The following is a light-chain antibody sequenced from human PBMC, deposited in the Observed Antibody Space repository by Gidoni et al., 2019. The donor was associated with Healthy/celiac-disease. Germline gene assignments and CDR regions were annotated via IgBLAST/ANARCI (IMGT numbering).Light chain of an antibody. CDR1: QSISSW. V-gene: IGKV1-5*03. J-gene: IGKJ2*01. Sequence: DFPMPQSPSTLSASVGDRFTITCRASQSISSWLAWYQQKPGKAPKLLIYKASSLESGVPSRFSGSGSGTEVTLTISSLQPDDFATYYCQQYNSYRYTFGQGTKLEIK. CDR2: KAS. CDR3: QQYNSYRYT.